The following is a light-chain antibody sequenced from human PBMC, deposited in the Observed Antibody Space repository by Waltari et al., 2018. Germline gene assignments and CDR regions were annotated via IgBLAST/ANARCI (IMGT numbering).Light chain of an antibody. Sequence: QSALTQPASVSGSPGQSITISCTGTSSDVGSYYLFSWYQQHPGKAPKLIIYEITKRPAGVSNRFYGSKSGNTASLTSSGLQAEDEADYYCCSYAGGSWVFGGGTKLTVL. CDR1: SSDVGSYYL. CDR2: EIT. V-gene: IGLV2-23*02. CDR3: CSYAGGSWV. J-gene: IGLJ3*02.